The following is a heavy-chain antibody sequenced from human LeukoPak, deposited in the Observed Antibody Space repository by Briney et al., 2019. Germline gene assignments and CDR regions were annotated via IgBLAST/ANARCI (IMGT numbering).Heavy chain of an antibody. J-gene: IGHJ5*01. CDR3: AVTIPAGNWYDS. Sequence: PGGSLRLSCAASGFTFSSYSMNWVRQAPGKGLEWVSSISSSSYIYYADSVKGRFTISRDNAKNSLYLQMNSLRAEDTAVYYCAVTIPAGNWYDSWGQGTLVTVSS. D-gene: IGHD2-2*01. CDR1: GFTFSSYS. CDR2: ISSSSYI. V-gene: IGHV3-21*01.